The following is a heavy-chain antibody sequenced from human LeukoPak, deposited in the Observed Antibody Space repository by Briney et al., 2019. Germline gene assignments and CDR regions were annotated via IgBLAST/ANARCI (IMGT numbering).Heavy chain of an antibody. CDR1: GFTFSSYS. V-gene: IGHV3-69-1*02. CDR2: ISGSSTI. CDR3: ARESLGYCSGSSCYYFYMDF. Sequence: GGSLRLSCAASGFTFSSYSMNWVRQAPGKGLEWLSYISGSSTIYYADSVKGRFTITRDNGKNSLYLQMNSLRAEYTAVYYCARESLGYCSGSSCYYFYMDFWGKGTTVTVSS. D-gene: IGHD2-2*01. J-gene: IGHJ6*03.